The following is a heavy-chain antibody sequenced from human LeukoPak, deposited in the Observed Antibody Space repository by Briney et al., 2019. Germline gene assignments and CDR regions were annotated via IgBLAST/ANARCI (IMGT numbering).Heavy chain of an antibody. J-gene: IGHJ6*03. CDR2: MNPNSGNT. V-gene: IGHV1-8*01. CDR3: ARGIRTSSSSLVRSWLNYYYYYMDV. CDR1: GYTFTSYD. D-gene: IGHD6-6*01. Sequence: GASVKVSCKASGYTFTSYDINWVRQATGQGLEWMGWMNPNSGNTGYAQKFQGRVTMTRNTSISTAYMELSSLRSEDTAVYYCARGIRTSSSSLVRSWLNYYYYYMDVWGKGTTVTVSS.